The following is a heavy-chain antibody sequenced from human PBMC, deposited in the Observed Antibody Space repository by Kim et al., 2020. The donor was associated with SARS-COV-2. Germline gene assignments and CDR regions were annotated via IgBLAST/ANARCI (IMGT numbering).Heavy chain of an antibody. J-gene: IGHJ2*01. CDR2: IYTSGST. Sequence: SETLSLTCTVSGGSISSYYWSWIRQPAGKGLEWIGRIYTSGSTNYNPSLKSRVTMSVDTSKNQFSLKLSSVTAADTAVYYCAREAPRFTMVRGVSSWWYFDLWGRGTLVTVSS. CDR1: GGSISSYY. CDR3: AREAPRFTMVRGVSSWWYFDL. D-gene: IGHD3-10*01. V-gene: IGHV4-4*07.